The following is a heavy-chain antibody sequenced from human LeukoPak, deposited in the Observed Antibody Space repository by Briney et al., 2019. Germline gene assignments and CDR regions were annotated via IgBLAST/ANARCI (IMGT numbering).Heavy chain of an antibody. CDR1: GYSISSGYY. V-gene: IGHV4-38-2*02. J-gene: IGHJ4*02. CDR3: ARDKIYDYVWGSYRTPLYYFDY. Sequence: SETLSLTCTVSGYSISSGYYWGWIRQPPGKGLEWIGSIYHSGSTYYNPSLKSRVTISVDTSKNQFSLKLSSVTAADTAVYYCARDKIYDYVWGSYRTPLYYFDYWGQGTLVTVSS. D-gene: IGHD3-16*02. CDR2: IYHSGST.